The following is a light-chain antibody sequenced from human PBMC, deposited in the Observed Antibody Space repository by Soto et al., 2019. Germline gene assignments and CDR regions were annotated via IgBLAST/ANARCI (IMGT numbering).Light chain of an antibody. CDR3: NSYRSTDTVV. V-gene: IGLV2-14*01. CDR1: SNDVGGYNH. J-gene: IGLJ2*01. CDR2: EVS. Sequence: QSALTQPASVSGSPGQSITISCTGTSNDVGGYNHVSWYQQHPGKAPKLLIYEVSYRPSGVSNRFSGSKSGNTASLTISGLQPEDEADYYCNSYRSTDTVVFGGGTKVTVL.